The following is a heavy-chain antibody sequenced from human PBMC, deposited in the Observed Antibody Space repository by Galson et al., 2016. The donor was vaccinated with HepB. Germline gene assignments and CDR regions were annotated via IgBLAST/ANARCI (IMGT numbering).Heavy chain of an antibody. Sequence: SLRLSCVASGFTVSSNYMSWVRQAPGKGLEWVSVIYSGGTTYYADSVKGRFTISRDNSRNTLYLQMNSLRPEDTAVYYCAREQVEASYYGSGSGYYYYYGMDIWGQGTTVIVSS. CDR2: IYSGGTT. CDR1: GFTVSSNY. CDR3: AREQVEASYYGSGSGYYYYYGMDI. J-gene: IGHJ6*02. V-gene: IGHV3-53*01. D-gene: IGHD3-10*01.